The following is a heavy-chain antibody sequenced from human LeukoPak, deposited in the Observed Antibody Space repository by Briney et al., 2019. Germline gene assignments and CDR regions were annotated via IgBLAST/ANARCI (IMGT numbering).Heavy chain of an antibody. J-gene: IGHJ4*02. CDR2: ISYDGSNK. CDR1: GFTFSSYG. Sequence: GGSLRLSCAASGFTFSSYGMHWVRQAPGKGLEWVAVISYDGSNKYYADSVKGRFTISRDNSKNTLHLQMNSLRAEDTAVYYCASSPVWFGTFDYWGQGTLVTVSS. V-gene: IGHV3-30*03. CDR3: ASSPVWFGTFDY. D-gene: IGHD3-10*01.